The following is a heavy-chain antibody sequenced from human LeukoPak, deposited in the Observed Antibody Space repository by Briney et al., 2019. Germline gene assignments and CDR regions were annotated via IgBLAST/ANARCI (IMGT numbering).Heavy chain of an antibody. CDR2: INPNSGDT. Sequence: GASVKVSCKASGYTFTDYYMHWVRQAPGQGLEWMGWINPNSGDTNYPQKFQGRVTMTTDTSISTAYMELSRLKFDDTAVYYCARHGQDYWGQGTLVTVSS. J-gene: IGHJ4*02. V-gene: IGHV1-2*02. CDR1: GYTFTDYY. CDR3: ARHGQDY. D-gene: IGHD3-10*01.